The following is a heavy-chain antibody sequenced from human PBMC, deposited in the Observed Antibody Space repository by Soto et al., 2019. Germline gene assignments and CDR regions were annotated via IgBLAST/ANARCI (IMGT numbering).Heavy chain of an antibody. CDR2: ISPIFGRA. Sequence: SVKFSGKASGGTFSSYAISWLRQAPGQGLEWMGVISPIFGRANYAQKFQGRVTITADESTSTAYMELSSLRSEDTAVYYCASRRGWDIDYWGQGTLVTVSS. CDR1: GGTFSSYA. D-gene: IGHD6-19*01. V-gene: IGHV1-69*13. J-gene: IGHJ4*02. CDR3: ASRRGWDIDY.